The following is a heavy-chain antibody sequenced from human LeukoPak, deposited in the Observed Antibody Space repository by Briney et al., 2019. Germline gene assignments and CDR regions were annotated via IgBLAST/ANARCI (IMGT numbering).Heavy chain of an antibody. CDR3: ARVPTVGSGGYQFDY. J-gene: IGHJ4*02. Sequence: GGSLRLSCAGSGFTFSSYWMSWVRQAPGKGLEWVANINQDGSEKYYVDSVKGRFTISRDNAKNSLYLQMNSLRAEDTAVYYCARVPTVGSGGYQFDYWGQGTLVTVSS. D-gene: IGHD2-15*01. CDR1: GFTFSSYW. V-gene: IGHV3-7*02. CDR2: INQDGSEK.